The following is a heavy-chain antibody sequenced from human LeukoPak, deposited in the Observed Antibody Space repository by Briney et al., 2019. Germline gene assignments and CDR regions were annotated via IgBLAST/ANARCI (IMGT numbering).Heavy chain of an antibody. Sequence: GGSLRLSCAASGFTFTNYAMSWVRQAPGKGLEWVSGMSGSGSSTYYAGSVKGRFTIPRDNSKNMLYLQMNSLRAEDTALYYCAKDLEAYYHADIDYWGQGTLVTVSS. V-gene: IGHV3-23*01. CDR3: AKDLEAYYHADIDY. CDR2: MSGSGSST. J-gene: IGHJ4*02. CDR1: GFTFTNYA. D-gene: IGHD3-10*01.